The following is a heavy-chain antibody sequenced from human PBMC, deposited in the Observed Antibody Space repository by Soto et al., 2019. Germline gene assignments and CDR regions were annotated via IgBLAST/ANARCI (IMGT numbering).Heavy chain of an antibody. Sequence: PSETLSLTYAVYGGSFSGYYWSWIRQPPGKGLEWIGEINHSGSTNYNPSLKSRVTISVDTSKNQFSLKLSSVTAADTAVYYCARGYCTNGVCRSTPFDYWGQGTLVTVSS. CDR3: ARGYCTNGVCRSTPFDY. CDR1: GGSFSGYY. D-gene: IGHD2-8*01. J-gene: IGHJ4*02. V-gene: IGHV4-34*01. CDR2: INHSGST.